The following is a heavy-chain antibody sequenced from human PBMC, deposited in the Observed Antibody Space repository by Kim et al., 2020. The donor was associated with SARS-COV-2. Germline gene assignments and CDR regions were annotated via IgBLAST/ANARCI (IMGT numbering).Heavy chain of an antibody. Sequence: SVKVSCKASGGTFSSYAISWVRQAPGQGLEWMGGIIPIFGTANYAQKFQGRVTITADESTSTAYMELSSLRSEDTAVYYCARAYYYGSGREDWGQGTLVTVSS. V-gene: IGHV1-69*13. CDR1: GGTFSSYA. D-gene: IGHD3-10*01. CDR3: ARAYYYGSGRED. J-gene: IGHJ4*02. CDR2: IIPIFGTA.